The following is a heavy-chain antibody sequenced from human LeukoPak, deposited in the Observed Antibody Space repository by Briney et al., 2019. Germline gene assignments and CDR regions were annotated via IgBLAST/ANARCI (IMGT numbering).Heavy chain of an antibody. V-gene: IGHV4-39*07. D-gene: IGHD3-10*01. CDR3: AGRPDYYTLYYFDY. Sequence: SETLSLTCTVSGGSISSSSYYWGWIRQPPGKGLEWIGSIYYSGSTYYNPSLKSRVTISVDTSKSQFSLKLSSVTAADTAVYYCAGRPDYYTLYYFDYWGQGTLVTVSS. CDR1: GGSISSSSYY. J-gene: IGHJ4*02. CDR2: IYYSGST.